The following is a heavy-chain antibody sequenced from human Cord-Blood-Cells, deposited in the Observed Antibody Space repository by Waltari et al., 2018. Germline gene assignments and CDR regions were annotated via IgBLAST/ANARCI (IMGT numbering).Heavy chain of an antibody. CDR2: LNRSGGST. Sequence: QVQLVQSGAEVMKPGASVKVSCRASGYTFTSYYMHWVRQALGQGLEWLGILNRSGGSTVYAQKCPGRVTMTRDTSTRTVYMELSSLRSEDTAVYYCARDKIAAADYWGQGTLVTVSS. CDR3: ARDKIAAADY. D-gene: IGHD6-13*01. J-gene: IGHJ4*02. CDR1: GYTFTSYY. V-gene: IGHV1-46*01.